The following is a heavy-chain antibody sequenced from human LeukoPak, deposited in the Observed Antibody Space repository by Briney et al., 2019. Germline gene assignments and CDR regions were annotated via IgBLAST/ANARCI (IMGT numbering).Heavy chain of an antibody. J-gene: IGHJ6*02. CDR2: TYYRSKWYN. CDR1: GDSVSSNSAA. Sequence: SQTLSLTCTISGDSVSSNSAAWNWIRQSPSRGLEWLGRTYYRSKWYNDYAVSVKSRITINPDTSKNQFSLQLNSVTPEDTAVYYCARDGSGYDLAYYYYGMDVWGQGTTVTVSS. V-gene: IGHV6-1*01. D-gene: IGHD5-12*01. CDR3: ARDGSGYDLAYYYYGMDV.